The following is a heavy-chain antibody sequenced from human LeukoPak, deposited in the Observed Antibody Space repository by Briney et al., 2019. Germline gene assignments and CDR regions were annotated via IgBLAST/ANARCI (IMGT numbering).Heavy chain of an antibody. CDR2: ISMSDTYI. CDR1: GFTFSRYT. V-gene: IGHV3-21*01. CDR3: ARCFDLFQLKWDS. D-gene: IGHD2-2*01. J-gene: IGHJ4*02. Sequence: PGGSLRLSCAASGFTFSRYTMNWVRQAPGKGLEWVASISMSDTYIYYADSVKGRFTISRDNAKNSLYLQMNSLRAEDTAVYFCARCFDLFQLKWDSWGQGTLVTVSS.